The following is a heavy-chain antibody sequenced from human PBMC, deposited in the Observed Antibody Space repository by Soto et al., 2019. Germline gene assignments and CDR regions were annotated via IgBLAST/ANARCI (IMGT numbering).Heavy chain of an antibody. CDR2: ISWNSGTI. Sequence: EVQVVESGGGWEQPGRSLRLSCAASGFNFDDYAMHWVRQAPGKGLEWVSFISWNSGTIGYEDSVKGRFTISRDNVQKSLYLQMNSLRAEDTALYYCAKDRYYYGSGNMDVWGQGTTVTVSS. J-gene: IGHJ6*02. CDR3: AKDRYYYGSGNMDV. V-gene: IGHV3-9*01. D-gene: IGHD3-10*01. CDR1: GFNFDDYA.